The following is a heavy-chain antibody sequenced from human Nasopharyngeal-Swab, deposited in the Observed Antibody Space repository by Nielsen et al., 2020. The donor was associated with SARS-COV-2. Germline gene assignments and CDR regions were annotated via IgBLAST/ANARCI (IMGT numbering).Heavy chain of an antibody. J-gene: IGHJ6*02. CDR2: INYYGTT. D-gene: IGHD3-10*01. Sequence: GSLRLSCALYGGPFSVHHWSWIRRPPGKGLEWIGEINYYGTTNYSPSLKSRVTISIDTSKNQFSLALRSVTAADTGLYYCARGNYFGSGTFHRTYGMDVWGQGTLVTVSS. V-gene: IGHV4-34*01. CDR1: GGPFSVHH. CDR3: ARGNYFGSGTFHRTYGMDV.